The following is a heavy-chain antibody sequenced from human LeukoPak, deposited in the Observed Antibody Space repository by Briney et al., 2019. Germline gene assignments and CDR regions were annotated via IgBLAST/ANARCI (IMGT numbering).Heavy chain of an antibody. D-gene: IGHD3-9*01. V-gene: IGHV3-53*05. CDR2: IYSGGST. CDR1: GFTVSSNY. Sequence: PGGSLRLSCAASGFTVSSNYMSWVRQAPGKGLEWVSVIYSGGSTYYADSVKGRFTISRDNSKSTLYIQMNSLRAEDTAVYYCAKQGLDDILTGYFTVPYIDYWGQGTLVTVSS. CDR3: AKQGLDDILTGYFTVPYIDY. J-gene: IGHJ4*02.